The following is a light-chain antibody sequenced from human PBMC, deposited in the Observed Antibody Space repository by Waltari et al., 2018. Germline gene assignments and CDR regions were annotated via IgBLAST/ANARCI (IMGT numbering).Light chain of an antibody. Sequence: QSALTQPASVSGSPGQSITISCTGTSSDVGSYKFVSWYQKRPGKAPKLMIYEGTKRPSGVSSRFSGSKSGNAASLTISGRQAEDEADYYCCSYAGGSTLWMFGGGTTVTVL. CDR2: EGT. CDR3: CSYAGGSTLWM. J-gene: IGLJ3*02. V-gene: IGLV2-23*01. CDR1: SSDVGSYKF.